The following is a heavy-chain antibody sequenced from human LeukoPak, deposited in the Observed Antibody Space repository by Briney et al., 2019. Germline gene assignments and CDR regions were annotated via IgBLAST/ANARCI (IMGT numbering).Heavy chain of an antibody. CDR2: IYHSGST. CDR1: GGSISSSNW. Sequence: SETLSLTCAVSGGSISSSNWWSWVRQPPGKGLEWIGEIYHSGSTNYNPSLKSRVTISVDKSKNQFSLKLSSVTAADTAVYYCARWMITFGGVIVSPGAFDIWGQGTMVTVSS. D-gene: IGHD3-16*02. CDR3: ARWMITFGGVIVSPGAFDI. V-gene: IGHV4-4*02. J-gene: IGHJ3*02.